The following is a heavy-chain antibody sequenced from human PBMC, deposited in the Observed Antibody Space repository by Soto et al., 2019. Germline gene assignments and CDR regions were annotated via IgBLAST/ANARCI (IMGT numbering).Heavy chain of an antibody. J-gene: IGHJ4*02. CDR1: GYTFTSYG. CDR2: ISAYNSNT. V-gene: IGHV1-18*01. Sequence: QVQLVQSGAEVKKPGASVKVSCKASGYTFTSYGISWVRQAPGQGLEWMGWISAYNSNTNYAQKLQGRVTMTTDTSTSTAYMELRSLRSDDTAVYYCARESRDDGYNYLVDYWGQGTLVTVSS. D-gene: IGHD5-12*01. CDR3: ARESRDDGYNYLVDY.